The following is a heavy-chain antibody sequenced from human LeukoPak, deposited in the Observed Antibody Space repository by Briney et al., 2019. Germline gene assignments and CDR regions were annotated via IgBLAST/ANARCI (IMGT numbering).Heavy chain of an antibody. CDR1: GYTFTGYY. CDR3: AKERLVGVKGIDY. Sequence: ASVKVSCKASGYTFTGYYMHWVRQAPGQGLEWMGIINPSGGSTSYAQKFQGRVTMTRDTSTSTVYMELSSLRVEDTAVYYCAKERLVGVKGIDYWGQGTLVTVSS. D-gene: IGHD1-26*01. V-gene: IGHV1-46*01. CDR2: INPSGGST. J-gene: IGHJ4*02.